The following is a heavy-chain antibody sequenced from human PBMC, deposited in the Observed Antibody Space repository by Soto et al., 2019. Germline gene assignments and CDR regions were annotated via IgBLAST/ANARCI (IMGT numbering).Heavy chain of an antibody. Sequence: PGGSLRLSCAASGFTVSSYYMTWVRQAPGKGLEWVSIFYSGGRTYYADSVKGRFTISRDSSKNTLYLQMDSLRAEDTAVYYCARGQWELNSIHCDYWGQGSLGAVAS. CDR1: GFTVSSYY. CDR2: FYSGGRT. CDR3: ARGQWELNSIHCDY. V-gene: IGHV3-53*01. J-gene: IGHJ4*02. D-gene: IGHD1-26*01.